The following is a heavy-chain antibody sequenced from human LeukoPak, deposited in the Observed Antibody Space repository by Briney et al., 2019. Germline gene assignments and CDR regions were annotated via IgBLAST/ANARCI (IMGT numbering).Heavy chain of an antibody. CDR2: INHSGSI. CDR1: GGSFSGYY. Sequence: KPSETLSLTCAVYGGSFSGYYWSWIRQPPGKGLEWIGEINHSGSINYNPSLKSRVTISVDTSKNQFSLKLSSVTAADTAVYYCARGIPSQYYYGSGSLFDYWGQGTLVTVSS. CDR3: ARGIPSQYYYGSGSLFDY. D-gene: IGHD3-10*01. J-gene: IGHJ4*02. V-gene: IGHV4-34*01.